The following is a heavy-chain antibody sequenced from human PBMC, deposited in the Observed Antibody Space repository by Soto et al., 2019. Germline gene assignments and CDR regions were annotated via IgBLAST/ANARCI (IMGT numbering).Heavy chain of an antibody. CDR2: IYYSGST. Sequence: PSETLSLTCTVSGGSISSYYWSWIRQPPGKGLEWIGYIYYSGSTYHNPSLKGRVSMTVDTSRNQFSLNLPSVTASDTAVYYCARLAGGYNGYFDYWGQGTLVTVSS. J-gene: IGHJ4*02. V-gene: IGHV4-30-4*01. CDR3: ARLAGGYNGYFDY. CDR1: GGSISSYY. D-gene: IGHD1-1*01.